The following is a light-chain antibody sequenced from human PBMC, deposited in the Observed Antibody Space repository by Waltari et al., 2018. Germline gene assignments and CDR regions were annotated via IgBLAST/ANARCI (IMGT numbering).Light chain of an antibody. J-gene: IGLJ2*01. CDR1: SGSIASNY. V-gene: IGLV6-57*02. Sequence: NFMLTQPHSVSESPGKTVTISCTGSSGSIASNYVPWYQQRPGSAPTTVIYEDNQRPAGVPDRCSGSIDSSSNSASLTISGLQTEDEADYYCQSYDSSNVVFGGGTQLTVL. CDR3: QSYDSSNVV. CDR2: EDN.